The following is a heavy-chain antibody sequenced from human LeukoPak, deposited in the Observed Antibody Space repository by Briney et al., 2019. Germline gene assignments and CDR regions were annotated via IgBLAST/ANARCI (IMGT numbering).Heavy chain of an antibody. CDR3: ARDQRDIVAAIGGPDY. J-gene: IGHJ4*02. Sequence: GGSLRLSCVASGFTFSSYAMHWVRQAPGKGLEWVAVIWYDGSNKYYAESVKGRFTISRDNSKNTVYLQMNSLRAEDTAVYYCARDQRDIVAAIGGPDYWGQGTLVTVSS. CDR2: IWYDGSNK. D-gene: IGHD5-12*01. V-gene: IGHV3-33*01. CDR1: GFTFSSYA.